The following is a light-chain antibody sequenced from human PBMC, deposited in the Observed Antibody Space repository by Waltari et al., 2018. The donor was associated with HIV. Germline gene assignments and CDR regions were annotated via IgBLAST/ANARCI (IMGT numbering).Light chain of an antibody. J-gene: IGKJ1*01. Sequence: DIQMTQSPSSLSASVGDRVTNTCRASQGISNSLAWYQQKPGMAPNLLLYATSILESGVPSTFSGSGSGTDYTLTISSLQPEDFATYYCQQYYTTPLTFGQGTKVEVK. CDR2: ATS. V-gene: IGKV1-NL1*01. CDR1: QGISNS. CDR3: QQYYTTPLT.